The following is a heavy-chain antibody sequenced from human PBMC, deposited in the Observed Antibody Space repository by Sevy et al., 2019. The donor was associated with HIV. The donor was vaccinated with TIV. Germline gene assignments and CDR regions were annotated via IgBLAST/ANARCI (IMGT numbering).Heavy chain of an antibody. V-gene: IGHV3-30*09. CDR3: AGVGQLWFVYYFDN. CDR1: GFTFRNYA. CDR2: ISYDGSNK. Sequence: GGSLRLSCTASGFTFRNYAMNWVRQAPGKGLERVALISYDGSNKYYPDSVRGRFAISRDNSKNTLYLQMNSLRPEDTAIYYCAGVGQLWFVYYFDNWGQGTLVTVSS. D-gene: IGHD3-10*01. J-gene: IGHJ4*02.